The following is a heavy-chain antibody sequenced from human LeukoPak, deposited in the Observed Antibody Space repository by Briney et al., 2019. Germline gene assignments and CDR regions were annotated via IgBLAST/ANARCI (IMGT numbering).Heavy chain of an antibody. D-gene: IGHD3-10*01. CDR2: INPSGGST. CDR1: GYTFTSYY. J-gene: IGHJ4*02. Sequence: ASVKVSCKASGYTFTSYYMHWVRQAPGQGLEWMGIINPSGGSTSYAQKFQGRVTMTRDTSTSTVYMELSSLRSEDTAVYYCARDGGSSGSYPSPYYFDYWGQGTLVTVSS. V-gene: IGHV1-46*01. CDR3: ARDGGSSGSYPSPYYFDY.